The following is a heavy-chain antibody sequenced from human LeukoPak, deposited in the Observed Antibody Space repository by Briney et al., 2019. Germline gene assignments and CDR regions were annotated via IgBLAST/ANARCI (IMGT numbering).Heavy chain of an antibody. D-gene: IGHD3-22*01. V-gene: IGHV1-69*06. J-gene: IGHJ4*02. CDR2: IIPIFGTA. CDR1: GYTFTSYD. CDR3: ASGASDDSSGYYYFDY. Sequence: GASVKVSCKASGYTFTSYDINWVRQAPGQGLEWMGGIIPIFGTANYAQKFQGRVTITADKSTSTAYMELSSLRSEDTAVYYCASGASDDSSGYYYFDYWGQGTLVTVSS.